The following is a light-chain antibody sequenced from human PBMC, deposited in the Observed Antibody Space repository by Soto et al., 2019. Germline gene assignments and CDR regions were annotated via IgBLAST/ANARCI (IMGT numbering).Light chain of an antibody. V-gene: IGKV3-15*01. CDR3: QQYYNWPYT. CDR2: AAS. Sequence: EIVMTQSPATLYVSPGEIVTLSCGGSQSANSYLAWYQQKPCQAPRLLLFAASTRSVGIPARFSVSGSGTEFTLTISSQQREDFAVCYRQQYYNWPYTFGEGTKLEI. J-gene: IGKJ2*01. CDR1: QSANSY.